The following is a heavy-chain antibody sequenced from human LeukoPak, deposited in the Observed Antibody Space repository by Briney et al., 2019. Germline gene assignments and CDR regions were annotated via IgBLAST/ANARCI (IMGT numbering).Heavy chain of an antibody. CDR3: ARDRYYYDSSGYSNYYYYYGMDV. J-gene: IGHJ6*02. Sequence: PGRSLRLSCAAFGFTFSSYAMHWVRQAPGKGLEWVAVISYDGSNKYYADSVKGRFTISRDNSKNTLYLQMNSLRAEDTAVYYCARDRYYYDSSGYSNYYYYYGMDVWGQGTTVTVSS. CDR1: GFTFSSYA. CDR2: ISYDGSNK. D-gene: IGHD3-22*01. V-gene: IGHV3-30-3*01.